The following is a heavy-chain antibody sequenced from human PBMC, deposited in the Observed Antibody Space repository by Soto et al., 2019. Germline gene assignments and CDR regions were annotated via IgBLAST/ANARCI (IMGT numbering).Heavy chain of an antibody. V-gene: IGHV3-9*01. J-gene: IGHJ4*02. D-gene: IGHD5-12*01. CDR2: ITWNSGTI. CDR1: GFTFDDFA. Sequence: EVQLVESGGGLVQPGRSLRLSCAASGFTFDDFAMHWVGQPPGKGLEWVSIITWNSGTIAYADSVKGRFTISRDNAKNSLYLQMNSLRAEDTALYFCAKDSGRDGYTPFDYWGQGTLVTVSS. CDR3: AKDSGRDGYTPFDY.